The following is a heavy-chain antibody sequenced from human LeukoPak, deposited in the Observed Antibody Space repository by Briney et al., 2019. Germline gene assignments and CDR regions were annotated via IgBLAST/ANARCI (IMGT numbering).Heavy chain of an antibody. D-gene: IGHD3-10*01. J-gene: IGHJ4*02. CDR1: GYTFNGYY. CDR3: ARDNNYYGSGSYYSVDY. V-gene: IGHV1-2*02. Sequence: ASVKVSCKASGYTFNGYYMHWVRQAPGQGLEWMGWINPNSGGTNYAQKFQGRVTMTRDTSISAAYMELSTLRSDDTAVYYCARDNNYYGSGSYYSVDYWGQGTLVTVSS. CDR2: INPNSGGT.